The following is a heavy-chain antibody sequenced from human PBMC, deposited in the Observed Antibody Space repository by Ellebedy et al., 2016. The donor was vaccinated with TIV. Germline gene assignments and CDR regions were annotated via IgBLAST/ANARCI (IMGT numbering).Heavy chain of an antibody. D-gene: IGHD6-6*01. CDR2: ISGNGGSA. Sequence: PGGSLRLSCAAKGFTFSSYAMSWVRQAPGKGLEWVSAISGNGGSAFYADSVKGRFTIFRDNSKNTLYLQMNSLRAEDTALYYCAKWPADRPDPDYWGQGTLATVSS. CDR3: AKWPADRPDPDY. CDR1: GFTFSSYA. J-gene: IGHJ4*02. V-gene: IGHV3-23*01.